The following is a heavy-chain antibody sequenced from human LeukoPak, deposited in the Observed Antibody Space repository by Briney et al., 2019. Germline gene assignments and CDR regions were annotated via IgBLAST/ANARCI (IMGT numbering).Heavy chain of an antibody. D-gene: IGHD2-21*02. CDR3: AKVAVTGDNWFDP. Sequence: SETLSLTCTVSGGSISSYYWSWIRQPPGKGLEWIGRIYSTGSTNYNPSFQSRVTMSLDTSKSQFSLKLSSVTAADTAVYYCAKVAVTGDNWFDPWGQGTLVTVSS. V-gene: IGHV4-4*07. CDR2: IYSTGST. J-gene: IGHJ5*02. CDR1: GGSISSYY.